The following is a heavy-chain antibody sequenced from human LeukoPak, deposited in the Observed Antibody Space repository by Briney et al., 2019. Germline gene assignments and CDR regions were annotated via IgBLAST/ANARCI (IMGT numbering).Heavy chain of an antibody. D-gene: IGHD1/OR15-1a*01. CDR3: ARGAADRNNYYYYIDV. CDR1: GGSFSTYY. Sequence: PSETPSLTCAVYGGSFSTYYWNWIRQSPGKGREWLGEMNHTGTTNYNPSLKSRGTLSVDTSKNQFSLKLKSVTAAATAVYYRARGAADRNNYYYYIDVWGNGTTVTVSS. V-gene: IGHV4-34*01. J-gene: IGHJ6*03. CDR2: MNHTGTT.